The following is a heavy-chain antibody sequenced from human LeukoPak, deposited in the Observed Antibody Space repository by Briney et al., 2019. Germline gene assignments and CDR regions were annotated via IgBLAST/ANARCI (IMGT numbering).Heavy chain of an antibody. CDR3: ARQAYSSGWYLDY. D-gene: IGHD6-19*01. Sequence: ETLSLTCTVSGGSISSYYWSWIRQPPGKGLEWIGYIYYSGSTNYNPSLKSRVTISVDTSKNQFSLKLSSVTAADTAVYYCARQAYSSGWYLDYWGQGTLVTVSS. J-gene: IGHJ4*02. CDR1: GGSISSYY. CDR2: IYYSGST. V-gene: IGHV4-59*08.